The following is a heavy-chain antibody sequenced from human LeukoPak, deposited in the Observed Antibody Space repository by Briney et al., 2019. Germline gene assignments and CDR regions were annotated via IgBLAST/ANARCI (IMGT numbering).Heavy chain of an antibody. V-gene: IGHV3-53*01. D-gene: IGHD4-17*01. J-gene: IGHJ4*02. CDR1: GFTVSSNS. CDR2: IYSGGNT. CDR3: ATGKGDYGDYLPPFDY. Sequence: QSGGSLRLSCTVSGFTVSSNSMSWVRQAPGKGLEWVSFIYSGGNTHYSDSVKGRFTISRDNSKNTLYLQMNSLRAEDTALYYCATGKGDYGDYLPPFDYWGQGTLVTVSS.